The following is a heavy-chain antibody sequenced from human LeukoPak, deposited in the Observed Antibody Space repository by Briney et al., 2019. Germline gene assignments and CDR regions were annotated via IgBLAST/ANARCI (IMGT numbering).Heavy chain of an antibody. D-gene: IGHD6-13*01. CDR3: ARGIVAAGNIDY. CDR1: GFTVSDYY. Sequence: PGGSLRLSCAASGFTVSDYYMNWVRQAPGKGLEWVSVIYRGGFTYYADSVRGRFSISRDNSKNTLYLQMNSLRAEDTALYYCARGIVAAGNIDYWGQGTLVTVSS. CDR2: IYRGGFT. V-gene: IGHV3-53*01. J-gene: IGHJ4*02.